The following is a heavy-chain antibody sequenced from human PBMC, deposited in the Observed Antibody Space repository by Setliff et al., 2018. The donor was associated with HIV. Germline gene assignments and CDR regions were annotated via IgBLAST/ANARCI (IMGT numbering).Heavy chain of an antibody. J-gene: IGHJ4*02. CDR1: GDSVSSNTAA. CDR3: ARWAVTASDY. D-gene: IGHD2-21*02. CDR2: TYYRSKWSN. V-gene: IGHV6-1*01. Sequence: SQTLSLTCAISGDSVSSNTAAWNWIRQSPSRGLEWLGRTYYRSKWSNDYAVSVKSRITINPDTSKNQFSLKLNSVTAADTAVYYCARWAVTASDYWGQGTLVTVSS.